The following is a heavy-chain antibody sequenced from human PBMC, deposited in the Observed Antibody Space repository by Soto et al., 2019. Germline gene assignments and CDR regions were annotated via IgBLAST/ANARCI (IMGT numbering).Heavy chain of an antibody. Sequence: SETLSLTCTVSGGSISSYYWSWIRQPPGKGLEWIGHIYNSGSTNYNPSLKSRVTISVDTSKNQFSLKLSSVTAADTAVYYCARTDSGSYGDHFDYWGQGALVTVSS. CDR3: ARTDSGSYGDHFDY. CDR2: IYNSGST. D-gene: IGHD1-26*01. V-gene: IGHV4-59*01. J-gene: IGHJ4*02. CDR1: GGSISSYY.